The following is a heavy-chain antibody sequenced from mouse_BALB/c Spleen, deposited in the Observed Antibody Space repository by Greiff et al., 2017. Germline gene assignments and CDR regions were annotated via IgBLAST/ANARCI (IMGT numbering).Heavy chain of an antibody. CDR1: GFAFSSYD. D-gene: IGHD2-10*02. CDR3: ARHEYGPAWFAY. Sequence: EVKLVESGGGLVKPGGSLKLSCAASGFAFSSYDMSWVRQTPEKRLEWVAYISSGGGSTYYPDTVKGRFTISRDNAKNTLYLQMSSLKSEDTAMYYCARHEYGPAWFAYWGQGTLVTVSA. V-gene: IGHV5-12-1*01. CDR2: ISSGGGST. J-gene: IGHJ3*01.